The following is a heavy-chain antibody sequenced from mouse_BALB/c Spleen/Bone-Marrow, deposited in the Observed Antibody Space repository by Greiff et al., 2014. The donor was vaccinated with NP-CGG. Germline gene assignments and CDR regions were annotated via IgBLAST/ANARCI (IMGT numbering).Heavy chain of an antibody. J-gene: IGHJ2*01. V-gene: IGHV3-2*02. CDR1: GYSITSDYA. CDR2: ISYSGST. Sequence: DVQLVESGPGLVKPSQSLSLTCTVTGYSITSDYAWNWIRQFPGNKLEWMGYISYSGSTSCNPSLKSRISITRDTSKNQFFLQLNSVTTEDTATYYCARGTLYWGQGTTLTVSS. CDR3: ARGTLY.